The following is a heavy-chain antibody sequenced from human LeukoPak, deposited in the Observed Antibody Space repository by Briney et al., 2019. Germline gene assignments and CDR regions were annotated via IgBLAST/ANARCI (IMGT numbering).Heavy chain of an antibody. CDR2: INQGGSDK. D-gene: IGHD1-14*01. V-gene: IGHV3-7*01. Sequence: GGSLRLSCAASGFTFSCHWMRWVRQAPGKGLEWVANINQGGSDKYYVDSVKGRFTISRDNANNLLYLQMNSLRGEDTAVYYCTRDRSRAEDDWGQGTLVTVSS. CDR3: TRDRSRAEDD. CDR1: GFTFSCHW. J-gene: IGHJ4*02.